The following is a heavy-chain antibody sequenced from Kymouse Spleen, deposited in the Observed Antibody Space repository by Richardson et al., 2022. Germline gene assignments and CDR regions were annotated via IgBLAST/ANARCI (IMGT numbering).Heavy chain of an antibody. CDR2: IWYDGSNK. CDR3: ARDPSQLGPFDY. V-gene: IGHV3-33*01. Sequence: QVQLVESGGGVVQPGRSLRLSCAASGFTFSSYGMHWVRQAPGKGLEWVAVIWYDGSNKYYADSVKGRFTISRDNSKNTLYLQMNSLRAEDTAVYYCARDPSQLGPFDYWGQGTLVTVSS. J-gene: IGHJ4*02. CDR1: GFTFSSYG. D-gene: IGHD1-1*01,IGHD7-27*02.